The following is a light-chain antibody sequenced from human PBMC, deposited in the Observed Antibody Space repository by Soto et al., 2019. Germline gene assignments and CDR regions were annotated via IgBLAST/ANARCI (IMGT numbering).Light chain of an antibody. CDR3: QQLNSYPIT. J-gene: IGKJ5*01. CDR1: QGISSS. V-gene: IGKV1-9*01. Sequence: DLQLTQSPSFLSASVGDRVTITCRASQGISSSLAWFQQEPGKAPKLLISGAFTLQSGVPSRFSGGGSGTEFTLTISSLQPEDFATYYCQQLNSYPITFGQGTRLEIK. CDR2: GAF.